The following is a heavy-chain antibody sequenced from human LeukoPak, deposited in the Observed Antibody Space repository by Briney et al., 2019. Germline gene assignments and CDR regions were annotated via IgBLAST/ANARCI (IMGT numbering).Heavy chain of an antibody. V-gene: IGHV3-30*02. CDR1: GFTFSSYG. J-gene: IGHJ4*02. Sequence: GGSLRLSCAASGFTFSSYGMHWVRQAPGKGLEWVAFIRYDVGDKYYADSVKGRFTISRDKSENTLYLQMNSLRAEDTAVYYCAKDGNGITGTTWGQGTLVTVSS. D-gene: IGHD1-7*01. CDR3: AKDGNGITGTT. CDR2: IRYDVGDK.